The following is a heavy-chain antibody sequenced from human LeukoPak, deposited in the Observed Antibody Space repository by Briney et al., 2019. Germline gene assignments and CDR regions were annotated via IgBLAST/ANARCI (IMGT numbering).Heavy chain of an antibody. CDR2: INPNSGGT. CDR1: GYTFTGYY. V-gene: IGHV1-2*02. Sequence: ASVKVSVKSSGYTFTGYYMHWVRQAPGQGLEWMGWINPNSGGTNYAQKFQGRVTMTRDTSISTAYMELSRLRSDDTAVYYCAGGDYDSIPYFDYWGQGTLVTVSS. CDR3: AGGDYDSIPYFDY. D-gene: IGHD3-22*01. J-gene: IGHJ4*02.